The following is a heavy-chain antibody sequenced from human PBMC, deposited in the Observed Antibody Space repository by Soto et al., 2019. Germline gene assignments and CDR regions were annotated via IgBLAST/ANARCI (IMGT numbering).Heavy chain of an antibody. CDR1: GFTFSSYA. J-gene: IGHJ6*02. Sequence: PGGSLRLSCAASGFTFSSYAMHWVRQAPGKGLEWVAVISYDGSNKYYADSVKGRFTISRDNSKNTLYLQMNSLRAEDTAVYYCARDRLRYNWNDFPYYYYGMDVWGQGTTVTFS. CDR3: ARDRLRYNWNDFPYYYYGMDV. V-gene: IGHV3-30-3*01. CDR2: ISYDGSNK. D-gene: IGHD1-1*01.